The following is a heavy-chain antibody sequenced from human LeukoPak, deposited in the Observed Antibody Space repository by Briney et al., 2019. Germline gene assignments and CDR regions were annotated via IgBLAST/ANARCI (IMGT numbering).Heavy chain of an antibody. Sequence: GGSLRLSCAASGFTVSSNYMSWVRQAPGKGLEWVSVIYSGGSTYYADSVKGRFTISRDNSKNTLYLQMNSLRAEDTAVYYCARASRYRSSTSCYSGNYYYGMDVWGQGTTVTVSS. V-gene: IGHV3-53*01. J-gene: IGHJ6*02. CDR2: IYSGGST. CDR3: ARASRYRSSTSCYSGNYYYGMDV. D-gene: IGHD2-2*02. CDR1: GFTVSSNY.